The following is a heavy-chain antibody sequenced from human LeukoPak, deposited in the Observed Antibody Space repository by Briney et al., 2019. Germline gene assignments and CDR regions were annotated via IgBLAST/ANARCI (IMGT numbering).Heavy chain of an antibody. CDR3: TTDVGSGSYQPPRY. J-gene: IGHJ4*02. CDR1: GFTFSSYG. V-gene: IGHV3-33*01. CDR2: IWYDGSSK. D-gene: IGHD1-26*01. Sequence: TGGSLRLSCAASGFTFSSYGMHWVRQAPGKGLEWVAVIWYDGSSKYYADSVKGRFTISRDNSKNTLYLQMNSLKTEDTAVYYCTTDVGSGSYQPPRYWGQGTLVTVSS.